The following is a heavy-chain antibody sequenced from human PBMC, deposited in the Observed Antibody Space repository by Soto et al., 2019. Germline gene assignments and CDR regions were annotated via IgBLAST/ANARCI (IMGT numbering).Heavy chain of an antibody. CDR2: INPNSGGT. Sequence: QVQLVQSGAEVKKPGASVKVSCKASGYTFTGYYMHWVRQAPGQGLEWMGWINPNSGGTNYAQKFQGWVTMTRDTSISTAYMELSRLRSDDTAVYYCARGGSTVTTVSHYYGMDVWGQGTTVTVSS. CDR1: GYTFTGYY. V-gene: IGHV1-2*04. CDR3: ARGGSTVTTVSHYYGMDV. J-gene: IGHJ6*02. D-gene: IGHD4-17*01.